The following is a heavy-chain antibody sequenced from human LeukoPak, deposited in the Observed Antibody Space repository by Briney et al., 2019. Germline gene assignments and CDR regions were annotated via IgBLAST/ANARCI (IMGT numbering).Heavy chain of an antibody. D-gene: IGHD5-18*01. CDR2: IYYSGST. V-gene: IGHV4-59*01. CDR3: ARVVDRYRGYSYGYNAFDI. Sequence: SETLSLTCTVSGGSISSDYWSWSRQPPGKGLEWIGYIYYSGSTNYNPSLKSRVTISVDTSKNQFSLKLSSVTAADTAVYYCARVVDRYRGYSYGYNAFDIWGQGTMVTVSS. CDR1: GGSISSDY. J-gene: IGHJ3*02.